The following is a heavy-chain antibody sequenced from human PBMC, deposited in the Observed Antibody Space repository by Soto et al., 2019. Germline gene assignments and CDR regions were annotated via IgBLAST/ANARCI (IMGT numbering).Heavy chain of an antibody. V-gene: IGHV3-48*03. D-gene: IGHD6-13*01. J-gene: IGHJ4*02. CDR2: ISSGGSTI. CDR1: GFSFSDYE. CDR3: ARDRAAGGY. Sequence: EVQLVESGGGLAQPGGSLRLSCVASGFSFSDYEMNWVRQAPGKGLEWVAYISSGGSTIHYADSVRGRFTVSRDNARKSLYLQMNTLSVGDTALYYCARDRAAGGYWGQGTLVTVSS.